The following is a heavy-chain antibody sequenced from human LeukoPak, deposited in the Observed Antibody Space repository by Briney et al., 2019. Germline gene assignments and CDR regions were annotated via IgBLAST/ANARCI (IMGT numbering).Heavy chain of an antibody. CDR1: GYTFTSYY. CDR3: ARDRGLLYGSSGCLDS. Sequence: ASVKVSCKASGYTFTSYYMHWVRQAPGHGLEWMGLNNPSSGTTSYAQKFQGRVTMTRDTSTSTVYMGLSSLTSEDTAVYYCARDRGLLYGSSGCLDSWGQGTLVTVSS. J-gene: IGHJ4*02. V-gene: IGHV1-46*01. CDR2: NNPSSGTT. D-gene: IGHD6-19*01.